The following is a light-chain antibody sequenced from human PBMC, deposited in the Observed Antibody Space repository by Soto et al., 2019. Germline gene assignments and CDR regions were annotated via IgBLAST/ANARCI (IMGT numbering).Light chain of an antibody. CDR3: QQYDNWPLT. CDR2: GAS. V-gene: IGKV3-15*01. CDR1: QSVSSN. J-gene: IGKJ4*01. Sequence: EIVLTQSPDTLSLSPGERATLSCRASQSVSSNLAWYQQKPGQAPRLLTYGASTRATGTPARFSGSGSGTEFTLTISSLQSEDFAVYYCQQYDNWPLTFGGGTKVDI.